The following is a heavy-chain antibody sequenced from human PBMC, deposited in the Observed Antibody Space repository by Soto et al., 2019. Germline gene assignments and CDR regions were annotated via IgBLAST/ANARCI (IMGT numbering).Heavy chain of an antibody. D-gene: IGHD6-25*01. Sequence: QVELQESGPRLVKSSGTLSLTCEVSSGSISTGNWWRWVRQPPGKGLEWIGEIYYTGATNYNPSLKSRVTMTIDKSKDQFSLILTSGTAADTAVYYCARVFSSGSGWMYYFDFWGQGILVSVSS. CDR3: ARVFSSGSGWMYYFDF. J-gene: IGHJ4*02. CDR2: IYYTGAT. V-gene: IGHV4-4*02. CDR1: SGSISTGNW.